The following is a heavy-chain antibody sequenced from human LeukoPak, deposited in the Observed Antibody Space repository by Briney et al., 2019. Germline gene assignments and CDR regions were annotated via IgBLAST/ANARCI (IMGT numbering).Heavy chain of an antibody. J-gene: IGHJ4*02. CDR3: ARTVAGPDPFDY. Sequence: SETLSLTCTVSGDSISNYYWSWIRQPPGKGLEWIGYIYYSGSTNYNPSLKSRVTISVDTSKNQFSLKLSSVTAADTAVYYCARTVAGPDPFDYWGQGTLVTVSS. V-gene: IGHV4-59*01. D-gene: IGHD6-19*01. CDR1: GDSISNYY. CDR2: IYYSGST.